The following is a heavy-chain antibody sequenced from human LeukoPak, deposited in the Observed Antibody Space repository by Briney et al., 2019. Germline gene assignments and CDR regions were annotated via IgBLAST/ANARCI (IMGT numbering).Heavy chain of an antibody. D-gene: IGHD1-26*01. CDR1: GFTFSSYA. CDR3: ANRYSGSYSRFDY. CDR2: ISGSGGST. Sequence: PGGSLRLSCAASGFTFSSYAMSWVRQAPGKGLEWVSAISGSGGSTYYADSVKGRFTISRDNSKNTLYLQMNRLRAEDTAVYYCANRYSGSYSRFDYWGQGTLVTVSS. J-gene: IGHJ4*02. V-gene: IGHV3-23*01.